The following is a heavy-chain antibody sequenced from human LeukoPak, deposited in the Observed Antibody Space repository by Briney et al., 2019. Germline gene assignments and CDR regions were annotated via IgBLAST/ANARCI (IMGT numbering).Heavy chain of an antibody. J-gene: IGHJ4*02. CDR3: ARGHGGNVDY. Sequence: GGSLRLSCVASGFTFSSYSMHWVRQAPGKGLEWVSSISSLSSYIYYADSVKGRFTISRDNARNSLYLQMNSLRAEDTAVYYCARGHGGNVDYWGRGTLVTVSS. V-gene: IGHV3-21*04. D-gene: IGHD4-23*01. CDR2: ISSLSSYI. CDR1: GFTFSSYS.